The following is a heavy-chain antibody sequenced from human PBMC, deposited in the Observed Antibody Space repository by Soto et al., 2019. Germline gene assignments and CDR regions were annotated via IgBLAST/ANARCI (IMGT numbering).Heavy chain of an antibody. CDR2: ISGYNGNT. D-gene: IGHD6-13*01. CDR1: GYTFSNYG. Sequence: QVPLVQSGDEVKKPGASVKVSCQASGYTFSNYGISWVRPAPGQGPEWMGWISGYNGNTNYAQTLQGRVTMTTDTSTSTAYMELRSLRSDDTAIYYCARGGSSWSAEYYQHWGQGTLVIVSS. V-gene: IGHV1-18*01. CDR3: ARGGSSWSAEYYQH. J-gene: IGHJ1*01.